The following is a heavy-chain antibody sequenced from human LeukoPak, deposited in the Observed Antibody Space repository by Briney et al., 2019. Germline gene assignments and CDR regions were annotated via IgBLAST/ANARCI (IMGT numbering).Heavy chain of an antibody. CDR1: GFTFSSYG. Sequence: LTGGSLRLSCAASGFTFSSYGMHWVRQAPGKGLEWVAIISYDGSNKYYADSVKGRFTISRDNSKNTLFLQMNSLTAEDTAVYYCTKASSSSSGFDAFDIWGQGSMVTVSS. J-gene: IGHJ3*02. V-gene: IGHV3-30*19. CDR2: ISYDGSNK. CDR3: TKASSSSSGFDAFDI. D-gene: IGHD6-6*01.